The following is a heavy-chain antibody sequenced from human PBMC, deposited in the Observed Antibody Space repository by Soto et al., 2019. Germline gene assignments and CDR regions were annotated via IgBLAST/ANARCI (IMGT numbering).Heavy chain of an antibody. V-gene: IGHV1-18*04. CDR3: ARDLDGSGSYYTDY. CDR2: ITPYKDNT. D-gene: IGHD3-10*01. J-gene: IGHJ4*02. CDR1: GYSFSNYG. Sequence: QVQLVQSGAEVKKPGASVKVSCKASGYSFSNYGISWVRQAPGQGLEWMGWITPYKDNTKYAQKLQGRVTMTTDTSPSTAYMELRSLTSDDTAVYYCARDLDGSGSYYTDYWGQGTLVTVSS.